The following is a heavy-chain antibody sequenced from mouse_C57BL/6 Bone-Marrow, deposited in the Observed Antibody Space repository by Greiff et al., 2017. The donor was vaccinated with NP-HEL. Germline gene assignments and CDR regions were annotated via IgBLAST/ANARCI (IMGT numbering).Heavy chain of an antibody. CDR1: GFTFSSYG. CDR3: GRRSIAY. V-gene: IGHV5-6*02. J-gene: IGHJ3*01. CDR2: ISSGGSYT. Sequence: DVMLVESGGDLVKPGGSLKLSCAASGFTFSSYGMSWVRQTPDKRLEWVATISSGGSYTYYPDSVKGRFTISRDNAKNTLYLQMSSLKSEDTAMYYCGRRSIAYWGQGTLVTVSA.